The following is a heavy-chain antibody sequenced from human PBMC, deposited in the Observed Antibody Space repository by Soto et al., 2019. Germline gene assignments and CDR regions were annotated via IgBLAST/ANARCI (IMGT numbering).Heavy chain of an antibody. V-gene: IGHV3-23*01. CDR3: AKADDFWSGYHIYYYYGMDV. D-gene: IGHD3-3*01. J-gene: IGHJ6*02. CDR2: ISGSGGRT. CDR1: GFTFSSYA. Sequence: LSCAASGFTFSSYAMSRVRQAPGKGLEWVSGISGSGGRTYYADSVKGRFTISRDNSKHTLYLQMNSLRAEDTAVYYCAKADDFWSGYHIYYYYGMDVWGQGTTVTVSS.